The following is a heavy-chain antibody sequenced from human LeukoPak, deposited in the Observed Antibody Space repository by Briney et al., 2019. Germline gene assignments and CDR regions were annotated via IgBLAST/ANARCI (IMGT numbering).Heavy chain of an antibody. Sequence: SETPSLTCAVAGGSISSGGYSWSWIRQPPGKGLEWIGYIYHSGNTYYNPSLKGRVTISVDRSKSQFSLKLSSVTAADTAVYYCAREKSYYDSSGSFDYWGQGTLVTVSS. CDR1: GGSISSGGYS. D-gene: IGHD3-22*01. J-gene: IGHJ4*02. CDR3: AREKSYYDSSGSFDY. V-gene: IGHV4-30-2*01. CDR2: IYHSGNT.